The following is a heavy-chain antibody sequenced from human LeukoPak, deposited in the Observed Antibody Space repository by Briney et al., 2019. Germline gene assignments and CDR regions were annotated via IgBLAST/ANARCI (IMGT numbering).Heavy chain of an antibody. CDR2: IYTSGST. D-gene: IGHD2-15*01. CDR3: ARSQALYCSGGSCHRVGAFDI. Sequence: PSETLSLTCTVSGGSISSYYWSWIRQPAGKGLEWIGRIYTSGSTNYNPSLKSQVTMSVDTSKNQFSLKLSSVTAADTAVYYCARSQALYCSGGSCHRVGAFDIWGQGTMVTVSS. CDR1: GGSISSYY. V-gene: IGHV4-4*07. J-gene: IGHJ3*02.